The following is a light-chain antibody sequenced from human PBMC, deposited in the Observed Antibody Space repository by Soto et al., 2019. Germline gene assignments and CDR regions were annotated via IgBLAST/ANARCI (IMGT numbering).Light chain of an antibody. CDR3: QHYNNWPPWT. CDR1: QSVSSN. Sequence: EIVMTRSPATLCMSPGERATLSCRASQSVSSNLAWYQQKPGQAPRLLIYGASTRATGIPARFSGSGSGTEFSLTISSLQSEDFAVYYCQHYNNWPPWTFGQGTKVEIK. CDR2: GAS. V-gene: IGKV3-15*01. J-gene: IGKJ1*01.